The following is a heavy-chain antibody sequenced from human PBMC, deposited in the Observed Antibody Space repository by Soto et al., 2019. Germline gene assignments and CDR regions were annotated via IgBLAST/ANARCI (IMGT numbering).Heavy chain of an antibody. CDR1: GFTFTSSA. V-gene: IGHV1-58*01. CDR2: IVVGSGNT. D-gene: IGHD3-22*01. J-gene: IGHJ4*02. CDR3: AAWGYYDSSGYSYFDY. Sequence: SVKVSCKASGFTFTSSAVQWVRQARGQRLEWIGWIVVGSGNTNYAQKFQERVTITRDMSTSTAYMELSSLRSEDTAVYYCAAWGYYDSSGYSYFDYWGQGTLVTVSS.